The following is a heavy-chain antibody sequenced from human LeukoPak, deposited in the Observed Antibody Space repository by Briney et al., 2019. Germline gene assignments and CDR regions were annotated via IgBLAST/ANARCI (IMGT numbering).Heavy chain of an antibody. J-gene: IGHJ3*02. V-gene: IGHV4-4*07. CDR3: ASTEFGRELLWFGENTTDAFDI. Sequence: SETLSLTCTVSGGSISSSYWSWIRQPAGKGLEWIGRIYTSGRTNNNPSLKSRVTMSVDTSKNQLSLKLSSVTAADTAVYYCASTEFGRELLWFGENTTDAFDIWGQGTMVTVSS. D-gene: IGHD3-10*01. CDR1: GGSISSSY. CDR2: IYTSGRT.